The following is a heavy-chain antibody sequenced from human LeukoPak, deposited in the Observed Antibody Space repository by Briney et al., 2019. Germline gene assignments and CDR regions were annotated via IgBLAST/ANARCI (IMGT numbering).Heavy chain of an antibody. CDR2: IIPILGIA. J-gene: IGHJ3*02. Sequence: SVKVSCKASGGTFSSYAISWVRQAPGQGFEWMGRIIPILGIANYAQKFQGRVTITADKSTSTAYMEPSSLRSEDTAVYYCARDRAPEFRAFDIWGQGTMATVSS. CDR1: GGTFSSYA. V-gene: IGHV1-69*04. D-gene: IGHD3-10*01. CDR3: ARDRAPEFRAFDI.